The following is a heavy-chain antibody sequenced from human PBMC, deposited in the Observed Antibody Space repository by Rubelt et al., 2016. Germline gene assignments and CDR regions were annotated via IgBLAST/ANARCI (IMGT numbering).Heavy chain of an antibody. CDR1: GGSISSSSYY. V-gene: IGHV4-39*07. J-gene: IGHJ6*03. D-gene: IGHD2-15*01. CDR2: IYYSGST. CDR3: ARGLEVVVAATPSAYYYYYMDV. Sequence: QLQLQESGPGLVKPSETLSLTCTVSGGSISSSSYYWGWIRQPPGKGLEWIGSIYYSGSTYYDPSLKSRVTRSVDTSKNQCSLKLSSVTAADTAVYYCARGLEVVVAATPSAYYYYYMDVWGKGTTVTVS.